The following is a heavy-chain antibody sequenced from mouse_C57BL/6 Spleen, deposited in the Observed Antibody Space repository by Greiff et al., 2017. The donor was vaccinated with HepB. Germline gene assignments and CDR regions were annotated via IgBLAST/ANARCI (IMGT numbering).Heavy chain of an antibody. Sequence: QVQLQQSGAELVRPGASVTLSCKASGYTFTDYEMHWVKQTPVHGLEWIGAIDPETGGTAYNQKFKGKAILTADKSSSTAYMELRSLTSDDSAVYYCTRDGYPNFDYWGTGTTVTVSS. CDR3: TRDGYPNFDY. J-gene: IGHJ1*03. CDR2: IDPETGGT. CDR1: GYTFTDYE. D-gene: IGHD2-3*01. V-gene: IGHV1-15*01.